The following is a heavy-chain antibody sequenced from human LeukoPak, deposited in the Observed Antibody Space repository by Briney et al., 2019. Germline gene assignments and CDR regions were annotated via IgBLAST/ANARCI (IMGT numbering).Heavy chain of an antibody. D-gene: IGHD4-17*01. J-gene: IGHJ4*02. CDR2: ISPSGGIT. V-gene: IGHV3-23*01. CDR3: AKSRDYEDFDY. Sequence: GGSLRLSCAVSGFTFSSHGMNWVRQAPGKGLEWVSGISPSGGITYYTDSVKGRFTISRDNSKNTVSLQMNSLRAEDTAVYYCAKSRDYEDFDYWGQGTLVTVSS. CDR1: GFTFSSHG.